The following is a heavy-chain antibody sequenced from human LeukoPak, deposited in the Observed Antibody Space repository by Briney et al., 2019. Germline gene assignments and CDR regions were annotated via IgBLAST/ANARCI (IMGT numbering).Heavy chain of an antibody. Sequence: SVKVSCKASGFTLSSAVQWVRQARGQRLERIGWIVVGSGHTSYAQKFQGKVTITTDMSTNTAYMELSSLRSEDTAVYYCVADHPNYDYWGQGTLVTVSS. CDR2: IVVGSGHT. CDR3: VADHPNYDY. CDR1: GFTLSSA. D-gene: IGHD5-24*01. V-gene: IGHV1-58*01. J-gene: IGHJ4*02.